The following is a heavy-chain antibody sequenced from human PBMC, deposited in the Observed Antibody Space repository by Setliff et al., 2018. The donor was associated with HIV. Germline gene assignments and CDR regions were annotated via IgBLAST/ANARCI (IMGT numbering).Heavy chain of an antibody. J-gene: IGHJ4*02. CDR3: ARGGLGVVGAIDY. CDR2: IIHSGGT. CDR1: GGSFSGYY. Sequence: KTSETLSLTCAVYGGSFSGYYWTWIRQPPGRGLEWIGEIIHSGGTNYNRSLKSRVTISVDTSKNQFSLNLSSVTAADTAGFYCARGGLGVVGAIDYWSQGTLVTVSS. D-gene: IGHD2-15*01. V-gene: IGHV4-34*01.